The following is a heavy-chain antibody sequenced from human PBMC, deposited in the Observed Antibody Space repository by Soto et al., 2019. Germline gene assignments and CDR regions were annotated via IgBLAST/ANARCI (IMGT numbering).Heavy chain of an antibody. CDR2: IWYDGSNK. J-gene: IGHJ6*02. CDR1: GFTFSSYG. V-gene: IGHV3-33*01. D-gene: IGHD3-3*01. CDR3: ARDTPERGITIFGAAWYYYYGMDV. Sequence: LRLSCAASGFTFSSYGMHWVRQAPGKGLEWVAVIWYDGSNKYYADSVKGRFTISRDNSKNTLYLQMNSLRAEDTAVYYCARDTPERGITIFGAAWYYYYGMDVWGQGTTVTVSS.